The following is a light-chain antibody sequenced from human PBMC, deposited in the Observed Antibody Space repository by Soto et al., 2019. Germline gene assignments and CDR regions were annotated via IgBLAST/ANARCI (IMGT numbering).Light chain of an antibody. V-gene: IGKV1-5*01. Sequence: DIQMTPSPSTLSASVGDRVTITCRASQTISSWLAWYQQKPGKAPKPLIYDVSSLESGVPSRFSGSGSGTEFTLTISSLQPEDIATYYCQQYDNLPLTFGGGTKVDIK. CDR1: QTISSW. J-gene: IGKJ4*01. CDR3: QQYDNLPLT. CDR2: DVS.